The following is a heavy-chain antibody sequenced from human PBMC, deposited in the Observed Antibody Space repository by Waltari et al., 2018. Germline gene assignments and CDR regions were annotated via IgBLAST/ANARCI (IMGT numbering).Heavy chain of an antibody. J-gene: IGHJ6*02. CDR3: ARSSPLACSSTSCWGPLGV. CDR1: GGSFSGYY. CDR2: IKHSGST. Sequence: QVQLQQTGAGLLKPSETLSLTCAVYGGSFSGYYWRWIRQPPGQGLEWIGEIKHSGSTNYNPSLKSRVTISVDTSKNQFSLKLSSVTAADTAVYYCARSSPLACSSTSCWGPLGVWGQGTTVTVSS. V-gene: IGHV4-34*01. D-gene: IGHD2-2*01.